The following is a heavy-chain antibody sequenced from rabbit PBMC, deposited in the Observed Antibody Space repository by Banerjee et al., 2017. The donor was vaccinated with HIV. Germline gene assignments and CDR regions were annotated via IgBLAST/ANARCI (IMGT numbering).Heavy chain of an antibody. D-gene: IGHD4-2*01. Sequence: QSLEESGGDLVKPGASLTLTCTASGFSFSSNYWMCWVRQAPGKGLEWIGCINTGSSGSTYYASWVNGRFSISRSTSLNTVTLQMTSLTAADTATYFCARDGDAGTIYFNLWGQGTLVTVS. J-gene: IGHJ4*01. CDR1: GFSFSSNYW. CDR3: ARDGDAGTIYFNL. V-gene: IGHV1S40*01. CDR2: INTGSSGST.